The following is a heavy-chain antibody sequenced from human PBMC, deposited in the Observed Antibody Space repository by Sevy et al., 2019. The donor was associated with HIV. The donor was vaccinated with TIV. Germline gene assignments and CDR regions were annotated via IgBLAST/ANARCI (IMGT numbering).Heavy chain of an antibody. V-gene: IGHV3-7*01. J-gene: IGHJ4*02. D-gene: IGHD1-1*01. Sequence: GGSLRLSCAASGFTFSTYWMSWVRQAPGKGLEWVATIKSDGRWTSYVNSVRGRFTISRDNAKNSLFLQMRSLRDEDTALYYCTRDETASYNSPDYWGQGTLVTVSS. CDR2: IKSDGRWT. CDR3: TRDETASYNSPDY. CDR1: GFTFSTYW.